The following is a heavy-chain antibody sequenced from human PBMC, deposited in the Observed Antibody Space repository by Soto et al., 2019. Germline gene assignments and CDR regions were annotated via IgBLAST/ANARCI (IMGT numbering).Heavy chain of an antibody. CDR3: AREGLCYYDSSGYFPTDY. J-gene: IGHJ4*02. D-gene: IGHD3-22*01. CDR2: IYYSGST. V-gene: IGHV4-30-4*01. Sequence: QVQLQESGPGLVKPSQTLSLTCTVSGGSISSGDYYWSWIRQPPGKDLEWIGYIYYSGSTYYNPSHKSRVTISVDTSKNQFSLKLSSVTAADTAVYYCAREGLCYYDSSGYFPTDYWGKGTLVTVSS. CDR1: GGSISSGDYY.